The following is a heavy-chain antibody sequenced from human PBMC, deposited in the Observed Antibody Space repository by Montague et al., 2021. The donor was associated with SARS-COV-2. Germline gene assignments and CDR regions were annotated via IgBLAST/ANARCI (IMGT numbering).Heavy chain of an antibody. V-gene: IGHV4-34*01. CDR1: GGSFSGYF. D-gene: IGHD3-10*01. Sequence: SETLSLTCGVYGGSFSGYFWTWIRQPPGKGLEWIGEINDGGSVTYNPSLKSRLTISIDTSKNQFSLKMTSVTAADTATYYCASGIYPSGSYYNRYYYGLNIWGPGTTVIVSS. CDR3: ASGIYPSGSYYNRYYYGLNI. CDR2: INDGGSV. J-gene: IGHJ6*02.